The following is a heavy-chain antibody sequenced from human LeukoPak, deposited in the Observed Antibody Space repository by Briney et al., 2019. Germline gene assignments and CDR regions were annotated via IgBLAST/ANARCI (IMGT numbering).Heavy chain of an antibody. Sequence: GGSLRLSCAASGFIFSSYSMNWVRQAPGKGLEWVSSISSSSSYIYYADSVKGRFTISRDNAKNSLYLQMNSLRAEDTAVYYCARGGKDNWNYGGFFDPWGQGTLVTVSS. D-gene: IGHD1-7*01. CDR2: ISSSSSYI. CDR1: GFIFSSYS. J-gene: IGHJ5*02. V-gene: IGHV3-21*01. CDR3: ARGGKDNWNYGGFFDP.